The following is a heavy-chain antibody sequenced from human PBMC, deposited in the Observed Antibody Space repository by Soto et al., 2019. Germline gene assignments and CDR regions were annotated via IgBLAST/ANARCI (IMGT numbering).Heavy chain of an antibody. CDR2: MNPNSGNT. Sequence: ASVKVSCKASGYTFTSYDINWVRQATGQGLEWMGRMNPNSGNTSYAQKFQGRVTMTRNTSTSTVYMELSSLRSEDTAVYYCAREGMVVVAAMVGLFDIWGQGTMVTVS. V-gene: IGHV1-8*01. CDR3: AREGMVVVAAMVGLFDI. J-gene: IGHJ3*02. D-gene: IGHD2-15*01. CDR1: GYTFTSYD.